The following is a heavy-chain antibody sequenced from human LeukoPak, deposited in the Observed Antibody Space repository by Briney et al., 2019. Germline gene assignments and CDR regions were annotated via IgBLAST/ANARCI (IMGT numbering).Heavy chain of an antibody. CDR3: AREGTYSGYDSDAFDI. Sequence: SETLSLTCAVYGGSFSGYYWSWIRQPPGKGLEWIGEINHSGSTNYNPSLKSRVTISVDTSKNQFSLKLSSVTAADTAVYYCAREGTYSGYDSDAFDIWGQGTMVTVSS. D-gene: IGHD5-12*01. CDR2: INHSGST. V-gene: IGHV4-34*01. CDR1: GGSFSGYY. J-gene: IGHJ3*02.